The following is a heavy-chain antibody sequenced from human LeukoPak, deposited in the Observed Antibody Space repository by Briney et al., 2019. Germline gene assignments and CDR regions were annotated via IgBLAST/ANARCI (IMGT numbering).Heavy chain of an antibody. D-gene: IGHD5-18*01. J-gene: IGHJ4*02. V-gene: IGHV4-61*02. CDR1: GGSISSGSYY. CDR3: ARDMHFHPLWFV. CDR2: IYTSGST. Sequence: SETLSLTCTVSGGSISSGSYYWSWIRQPAGKGLEWIGRIYTSGSTNYNPSLKSRVTISVDTSKNQFSLKLSSVTAADTAVYYCARDMHFHPLWFVWGQGTLVTVSS.